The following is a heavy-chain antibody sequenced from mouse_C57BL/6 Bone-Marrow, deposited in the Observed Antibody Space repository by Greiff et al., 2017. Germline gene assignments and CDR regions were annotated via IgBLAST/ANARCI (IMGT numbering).Heavy chain of an antibody. J-gene: IGHJ1*03. V-gene: IGHV1-64*01. CDR2: IHPNSGST. CDR1: GYTFTSYW. Sequence: VQLQQPGAELVKPGASVKLSCKASGYTFTSYWMHWVKQRPGQGLEWIGMIHPNSGSTNDNEKFKSKATLTVDKSSSTAYMQLSSLTSEDSAVYYCARRRGQRGYFDVWGTGTTVTVSS. CDR3: ARRRGQRGYFDV.